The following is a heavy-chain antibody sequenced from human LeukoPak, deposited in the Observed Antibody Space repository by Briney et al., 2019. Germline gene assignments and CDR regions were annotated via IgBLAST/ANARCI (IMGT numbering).Heavy chain of an antibody. CDR3: ARLIQIMVRGVYWFDP. V-gene: IGHV4-39*01. CDR1: GGSISSSSYY. J-gene: IGHJ5*02. CDR2: IYCSGST. Sequence: SETLSLTCTVSGGSISSSSYYWGWIRQPPGKGLEWIGSIYCSGSTYYNPSLKSRVTISVDTSKNQFSLKLSSVTAADTAVYYCARLIQIMVRGVYWFDPWGQGTLVTVSS. D-gene: IGHD3-10*01.